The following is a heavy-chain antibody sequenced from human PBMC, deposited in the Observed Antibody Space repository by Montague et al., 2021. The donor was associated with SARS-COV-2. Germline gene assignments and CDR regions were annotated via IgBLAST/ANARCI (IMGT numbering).Heavy chain of an antibody. D-gene: IGHD3-9*01. CDR3: ARDTRPNFAYYDILAGDYYHYGIDV. CDR2: ISTSGNT. Sequence: TLSLTCTVSGGSINSGSYYWGWTRQAAGKGLEWIGRISTSGNTKYNPSLKSRVTISVDTSQNQFSLKMYSVTAADTAVYYCARDTRPNFAYYDILAGDYYHYGIDVWGQGTTVTVSS. J-gene: IGHJ6*02. V-gene: IGHV4-61*02. CDR1: GGSINSGSYY.